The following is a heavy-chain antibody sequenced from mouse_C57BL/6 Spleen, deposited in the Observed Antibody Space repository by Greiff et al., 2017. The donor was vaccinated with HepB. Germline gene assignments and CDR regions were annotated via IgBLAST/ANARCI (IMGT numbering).Heavy chain of an antibody. V-gene: IGHV1-82*01. D-gene: IGHD1-1*01. CDR1: GYAFSSSW. CDR2: IYPGDGDT. J-gene: IGHJ2*01. Sequence: QVQLQQSGPELVKPGASVKISCKASGYAFSSSWMNWVKQRPGKGLEWIGRIYPGDGDTNYNGKFKGKATLTADKSSSTAYMQLSSLTSEDSAVYFCARYYYGSSYFDYWSQGTTLTVSS. CDR3: ARYYYGSSYFDY.